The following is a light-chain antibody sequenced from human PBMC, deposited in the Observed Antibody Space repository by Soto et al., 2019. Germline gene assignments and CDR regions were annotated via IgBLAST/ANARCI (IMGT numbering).Light chain of an antibody. Sequence: DIVLTQSPATLSLSPGERATLSCRASQSVSIYLAWYQQKPGQAPRLLIYDASNRATGIPARFSGSGSGTDFTLTISSLEPEDFAVYYCQQRKDWPVTFGQGTRLEMK. CDR2: DAS. CDR1: QSVSIY. V-gene: IGKV3-11*01. CDR3: QQRKDWPVT. J-gene: IGKJ5*01.